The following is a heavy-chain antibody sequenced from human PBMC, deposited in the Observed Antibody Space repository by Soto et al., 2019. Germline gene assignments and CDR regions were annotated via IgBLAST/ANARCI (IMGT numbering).Heavy chain of an antibody. CDR3: SGGVGDAF. D-gene: IGHD1-26*01. V-gene: IGHV3-7*04. Sequence: EVQLVESGGGLVQPGGSLRLPCAFSGFVFKSDWMNWVGQAPGKGLEWVAPTNQDGSAKYYVDSVKGRFTISRDNAKNSLYLQMNSLRAEDTAVYYCSGGVGDAFWGQGTLVTVSS. CDR2: TNQDGSAK. J-gene: IGHJ1*01. CDR1: GFVFKSDW.